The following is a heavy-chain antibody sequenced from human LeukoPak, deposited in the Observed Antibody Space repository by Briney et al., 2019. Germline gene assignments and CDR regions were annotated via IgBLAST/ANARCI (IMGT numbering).Heavy chain of an antibody. CDR3: VREDTPATANY. CDR2: VSGGGDIT. Sequence: GGSLRLSCAASGFNFANHAMSWVRQTPGKGLEWVSAVSGGGDITYYADSVTGRFTISRDNSKDTLFLQMHSLRPGDTAVYYCVREDTPATANYWGQGTLVTISS. CDR1: GFNFANHA. J-gene: IGHJ4*02. D-gene: IGHD2-21*02. V-gene: IGHV3-23*01.